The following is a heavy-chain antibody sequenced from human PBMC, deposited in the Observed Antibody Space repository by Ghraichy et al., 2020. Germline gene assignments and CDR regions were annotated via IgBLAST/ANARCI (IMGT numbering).Heavy chain of an antibody. J-gene: IGHJ4*02. D-gene: IGHD1-20*01. Sequence: ASVKVSCKASGYTFTSYAMHWVRQAPGQRLEWMGWINAGNGNTKYSQKFQGRVTITRDTSASTAYMELSSLRSEDTAGYYCARVGSHGITGTNYFDYWGQGTLVTVSS. CDR1: GYTFTSYA. CDR3: ARVGSHGITGTNYFDY. V-gene: IGHV1-3*01. CDR2: INAGNGNT.